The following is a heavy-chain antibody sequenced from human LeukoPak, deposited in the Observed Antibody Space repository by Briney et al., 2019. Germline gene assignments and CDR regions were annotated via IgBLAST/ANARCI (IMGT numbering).Heavy chain of an antibody. CDR2: IYHSGST. V-gene: IGHV4-30-2*01. CDR3: ARDRTLARYFDY. J-gene: IGHJ4*02. CDR1: GGSISSGGYY. Sequence: SETLSLTCTVSGGSISSGGYYWSWIRQPPGKGLEWIGYIYHSGSTYYNPSLKSRVTISVDRSKNQFSLKLSSVTAADTAVYYCARDRTLARYFDYWGQGTLVTVSS.